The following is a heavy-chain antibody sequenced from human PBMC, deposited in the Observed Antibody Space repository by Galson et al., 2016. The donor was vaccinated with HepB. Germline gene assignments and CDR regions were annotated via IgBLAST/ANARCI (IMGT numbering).Heavy chain of an antibody. D-gene: IGHD3-22*01. J-gene: IGHJ4*02. CDR3: ARDDSSGYYLGLDY. CDR1: GYTFINYY. V-gene: IGHV1-46*01. CDR2: IAPIGETT. Sequence: SVKVSCKASGYTFINYYINWVRQAPGHGLEWMGLIAPIGETTTYAPKFQGRVTLTKDTPTSTVYMELSSLTCDDTAVYYFARDDSSGYYLGLDYWGQGTLVTVSS.